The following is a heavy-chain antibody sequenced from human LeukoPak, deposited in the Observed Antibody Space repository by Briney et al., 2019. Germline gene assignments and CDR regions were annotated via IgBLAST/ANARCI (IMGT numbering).Heavy chain of an antibody. D-gene: IGHD3-10*01. Sequence: GGSLRLSCAGSGFTFRSYSMNWVRHAPGKGLEWVSYIGHTGSITDYADSVKGRFTVSRDNAKNSLYLQMNTLRAEDTAVYYCVRDGAVVTSGSYPWRYFQYWGLGTLVTVSS. CDR3: VRDGAVVTSGSYPWRYFQY. J-gene: IGHJ1*01. CDR1: GFTFRSYS. CDR2: IGHTGSIT. V-gene: IGHV3-48*04.